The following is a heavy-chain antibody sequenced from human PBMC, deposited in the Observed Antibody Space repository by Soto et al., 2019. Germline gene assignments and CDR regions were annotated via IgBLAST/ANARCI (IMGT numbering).Heavy chain of an antibody. J-gene: IGHJ6*02. D-gene: IGHD2-21*01. CDR3: EKDLWRKLLNGGGVDV. Sequence: EVKLVESGGGLVQPGRSLRLSCAASGFTFDDYGMHWVRQAPGKGLEWVSSISWNTGRIGYADSVKGRFTISRDNAMNSLDLQMHGLSPGDTALYFCEKDLWRKLLNGGGVDVWGQGTTVTVSS. CDR2: ISWNTGRI. CDR1: GFTFDDYG. V-gene: IGHV3-9*01.